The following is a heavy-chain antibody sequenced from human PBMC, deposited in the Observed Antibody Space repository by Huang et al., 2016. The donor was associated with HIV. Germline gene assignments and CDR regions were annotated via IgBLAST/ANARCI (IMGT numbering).Heavy chain of an antibody. CDR1: GFTFDKFG. J-gene: IGHJ3*02. CDR2: IRYDGRDK. V-gene: IGHV3-30*02. D-gene: IGHD3-22*01. CDR3: AKDLYSDSSRDAFDT. Sequence: QVQLVQSGGGVVQPGGSLRLSCAASGFTFDKFGMHWVRQAPGKGLEWVAFIRYDGRDKCYADFVKWRFTISRDNSKNELFLQLNSLRPEDTAVFYCAKDLYSDSSRDAFDTWGRGTMVTVSS.